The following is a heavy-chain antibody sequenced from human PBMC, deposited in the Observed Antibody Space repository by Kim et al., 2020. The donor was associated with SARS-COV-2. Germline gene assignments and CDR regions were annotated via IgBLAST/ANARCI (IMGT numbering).Heavy chain of an antibody. J-gene: IGHJ3*02. CDR2: IYYTGST. CDR3: AGATVTTSYDAFDI. D-gene: IGHD4-17*01. Sequence: ETLSLTCTVSGGSLTSSTYWCGWLRQPPGKGLEWIASIYYTGSTNYNPSLKSRVTISDDTSKNQVSLRLNSVTAADTAVYYCAGATVTTSYDAFDIWGQGTMVTVSS. V-gene: IGHV4-39*01. CDR1: GGSLTSSTYW.